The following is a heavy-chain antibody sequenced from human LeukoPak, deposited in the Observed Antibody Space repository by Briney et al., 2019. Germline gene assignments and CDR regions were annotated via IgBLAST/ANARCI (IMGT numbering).Heavy chain of an antibody. CDR3: ARGDTYYYGSGSYPGNYYYYYMDV. CDR1: GGSISSYY. V-gene: IGHV4-59*01. Sequence: SETLSLTCTVSGGSISSYYWSWIRQPPGKGLEWIGYIYYSGSTNYNPSLKSRVTISVDTSKNQFSLKLSSVTAADTAVYYCARGDTYYYGSGSYPGNYYYYYMDVWGKGTTVTVSS. CDR2: IYYSGST. D-gene: IGHD3-10*01. J-gene: IGHJ6*03.